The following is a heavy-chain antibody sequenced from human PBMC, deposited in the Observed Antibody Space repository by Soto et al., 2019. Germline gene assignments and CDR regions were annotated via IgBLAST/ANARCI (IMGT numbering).Heavy chain of an antibody. J-gene: IGHJ6*02. CDR3: ARESGDRVVGYYYGMDV. Sequence: QVQLQESGPGLVKPSETLSLTCTVSGGSISSYYWSWIRQPPGKGLEWIGYIYYSGSTNYNPSLKSRVTISVDTSKNQFSLKLSSVTAADTAVYYCARESGDRVVGYYYGMDVWGQGTTVTVSS. CDR2: IYYSGST. D-gene: IGHD2-21*01. V-gene: IGHV4-59*01. CDR1: GGSISSYY.